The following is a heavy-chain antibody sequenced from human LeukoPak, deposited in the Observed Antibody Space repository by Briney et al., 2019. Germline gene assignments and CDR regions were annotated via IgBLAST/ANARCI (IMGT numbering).Heavy chain of an antibody. CDR2: IYTSGST. Sequence: SETLSLTCIVSGGSISSGSYYWSWIRQPAGKGLEWIGRIYTSGSTNYNPSLKSRVTISVDTSKNQFSLKLSSVTAADTAVYYCARSAVVPTKGGPFDYWGQGTLVTVSS. D-gene: IGHD2-8*01. J-gene: IGHJ4*02. CDR3: ARSAVVPTKGGPFDY. CDR1: GGSISSGSYY. V-gene: IGHV4-61*02.